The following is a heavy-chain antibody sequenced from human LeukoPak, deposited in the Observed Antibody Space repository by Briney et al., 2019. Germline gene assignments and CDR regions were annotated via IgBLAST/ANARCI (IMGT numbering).Heavy chain of an antibody. CDR1: GFTFSSYA. D-gene: IGHD2-2*03. Sequence: GGSLRLSCAASGFTFSSYAMSWVRQAPGKGLGWVSAISGSGGSTYYAGSVKGRFTISRDNSKNTLYLQMNSLRAEDTAVYYCAKGLWMLMGYFDYWGQGTLVTVSS. CDR3: AKGLWMLMGYFDY. J-gene: IGHJ4*02. V-gene: IGHV3-23*01. CDR2: ISGSGGST.